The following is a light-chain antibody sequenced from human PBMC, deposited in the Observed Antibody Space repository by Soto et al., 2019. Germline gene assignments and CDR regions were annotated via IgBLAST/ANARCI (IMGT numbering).Light chain of an antibody. CDR2: DAS. J-gene: IGKJ1*01. V-gene: IGKV3-11*01. Sequence: EIVLTQSPATLSLSPRERATLYCRTSQSVSSYLAWYQQKPGQAPRLLIYDASNRATGIPARFSGSGSGTDFTLTICSLEPEDFAVYYCQQRSNFTWTFGQGTKVDIK. CDR1: QSVSSY. CDR3: QQRSNFTWT.